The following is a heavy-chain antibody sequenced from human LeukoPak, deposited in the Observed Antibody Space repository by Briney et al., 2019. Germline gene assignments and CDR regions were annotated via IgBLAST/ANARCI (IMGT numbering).Heavy chain of an antibody. D-gene: IGHD3-10*01. Sequence: GGSLRLSCAASGFIFSNYWMXWVXXAPGIXLEWVAXXNQXGXEKYYVASVRGRFXVSRENAKNSLYLQMNSLRAEDTAVYYCARAYYYDSTTYYNPTSSFDYWGQGTLVTVSS. J-gene: IGHJ4*02. V-gene: IGHV3-7*04. CDR1: GFIFSNYW. CDR3: ARAYYYDSTTYYNPTSSFDY. CDR2: XNQXGXEK.